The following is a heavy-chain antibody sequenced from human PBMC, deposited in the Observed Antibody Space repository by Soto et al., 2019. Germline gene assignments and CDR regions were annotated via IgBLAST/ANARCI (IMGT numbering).Heavy chain of an antibody. CDR3: AGYCSGGSCYTPWGC. J-gene: IGHJ4*02. Sequence: QVQLQESGPGLVKPSQTLSLTCTVSGGSISSGDYYWSWIRQPPGKGLEWIGYIYYSGSTYYNPSPKSRVTISVDTSKNQFSLKLSSVTAAATAVYYCAGYCSGGSCYTPWGCWGQGTLVTVSS. V-gene: IGHV4-30-4*01. CDR2: IYYSGST. CDR1: GGSISSGDYY. D-gene: IGHD2-15*01.